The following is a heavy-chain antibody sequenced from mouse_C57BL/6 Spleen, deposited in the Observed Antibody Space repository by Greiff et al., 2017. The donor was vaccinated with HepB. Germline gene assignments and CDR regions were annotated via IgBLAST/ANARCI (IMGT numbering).Heavy chain of an antibody. CDR1: GYTFTSYW. CDR2: IDPSDSYT. Sequence: LQQPGAELVKPGASVKLSCKASGYTFTSYWMQWVKQRPGQGLEWIGEIDPSDSYTNYNQKFKGKATLTVDTSSSTAYMQLSSLTSEDSAVYYCARGISPRDYGSSPFAYWGQGTLVTVSA. D-gene: IGHD1-1*01. V-gene: IGHV1-50*01. CDR3: ARGISPRDYGSSPFAY. J-gene: IGHJ3*01.